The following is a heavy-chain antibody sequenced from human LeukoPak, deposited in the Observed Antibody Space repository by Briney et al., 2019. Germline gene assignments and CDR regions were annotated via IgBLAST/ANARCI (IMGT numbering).Heavy chain of an antibody. CDR2: ISYDGSNK. J-gene: IGHJ4*02. D-gene: IGHD4-23*01. V-gene: IGHV3-30*03. CDR1: GFTFSSYG. CDR3: ATRWGY. Sequence: PGGSLRLSCAASGFTFSSYGMHWVRQAPGKGLEWVAVISYDGSNKYYADSVKGRFTISRDNSKNTLYLQMNSLRAEDTAVYYCATRWGYWGQGTLVTVSS.